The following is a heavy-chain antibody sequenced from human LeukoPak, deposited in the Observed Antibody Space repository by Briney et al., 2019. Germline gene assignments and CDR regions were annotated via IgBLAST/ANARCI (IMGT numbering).Heavy chain of an antibody. CDR2: INPNSGGT. Sequence: ASVNVSCKASGYTFTGYCMHWVRQAPGQGLEWMGWINPNSGGTNYAQDFHGRVTMTRDTSISTAYMELSRLRSDDTAVYYCARAGDSGNLAWGQGTLVTVSS. V-gene: IGHV1-2*02. CDR1: GYTFTGYC. J-gene: IGHJ5*02. D-gene: IGHD1-26*01. CDR3: ARAGDSGNLA.